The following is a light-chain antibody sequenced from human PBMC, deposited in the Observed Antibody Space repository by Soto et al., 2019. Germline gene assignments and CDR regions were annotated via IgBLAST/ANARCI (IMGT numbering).Light chain of an antibody. CDR2: GNN. CDR3: QSYDSSLSNAV. CDR1: SSNIGAGYD. V-gene: IGLV1-40*01. J-gene: IGLJ2*01. Sequence: QSVLTQPHSVAGAPGQKITISCTGSSSNIGAGYDVHWYQQLPGRDPKLLIYGNNNRPSGVPDRFYGSKSGTSVSLAITGLRGEDEADYHCQSYDSSLSNAVFGGGTKLTVL.